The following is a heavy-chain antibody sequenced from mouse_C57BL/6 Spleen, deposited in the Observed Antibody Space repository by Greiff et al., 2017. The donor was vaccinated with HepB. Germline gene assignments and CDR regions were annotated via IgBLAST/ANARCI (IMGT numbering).Heavy chain of an antibody. CDR3: ARCPFYGSPYYYAMDY. Sequence: QVQLQQPGAELVRPGSSVKLSCKASGYTFTSYWMHWVKQRPIQGLEWIGNIDPSDSETHYNQKFKDKATLTVDKSSSTAYMQLSSLTSEDSAVYYCARCPFYGSPYYYAMDYWGQGTSVTVSS. J-gene: IGHJ4*01. V-gene: IGHV1-52*01. CDR2: IDPSDSET. CDR1: GYTFTSYW. D-gene: IGHD1-1*01.